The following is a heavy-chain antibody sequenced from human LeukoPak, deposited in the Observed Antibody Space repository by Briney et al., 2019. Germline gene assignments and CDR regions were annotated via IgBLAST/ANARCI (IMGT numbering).Heavy chain of an antibody. Sequence: ASVKVSCKVSGYTLTELSMHWVRQAPGKGLEWMGGFDPEDGETIYAQKFQGRVTMTRNTSISTAYMELSSLRSEDTAVYYCARARITMVRGIFRHWFDPWGQGTLVTVSS. CDR1: GYTLTELS. CDR3: ARARITMVRGIFRHWFDP. CDR2: FDPEDGET. D-gene: IGHD3-10*01. J-gene: IGHJ5*02. V-gene: IGHV1-24*01.